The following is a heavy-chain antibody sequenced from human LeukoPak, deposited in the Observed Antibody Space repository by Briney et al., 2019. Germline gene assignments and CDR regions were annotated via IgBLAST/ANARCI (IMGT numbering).Heavy chain of an antibody. CDR1: GFTFSSYS. Sequence: GGSLRLSCAASGFTFSSYSMNWVRQAPGKGLEWVSSISSSSSYIYYADSVKGRFTISRDNAKNSLYLQMNSLRAEDMAVYYCARDAPPWTLELLARYCYYYYMDVWGKGTTVTVPS. CDR2: ISSSSSYI. V-gene: IGHV3-21*01. J-gene: IGHJ6*03. D-gene: IGHD1-7*01. CDR3: ARDAPPWTLELLARYCYYYYMDV.